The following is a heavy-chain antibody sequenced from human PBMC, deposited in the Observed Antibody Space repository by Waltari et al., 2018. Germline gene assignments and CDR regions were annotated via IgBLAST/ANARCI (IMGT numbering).Heavy chain of an antibody. J-gene: IGHJ4*02. CDR1: GFIFSSYW. D-gene: IGHD6-13*01. Sequence: EVQLVESGGGLVQPGGSLRLSCVASGFIFSSYWMDWVRQAPGKGLVWVARINYDGSSTTYADSVKGRVTISRDDAKNTLYLHMSSLRAEDTAVYYCIRENIAAAGLESWGQGTLVTVSS. CDR2: INYDGSST. V-gene: IGHV3-74*01. CDR3: IRENIAAAGLES.